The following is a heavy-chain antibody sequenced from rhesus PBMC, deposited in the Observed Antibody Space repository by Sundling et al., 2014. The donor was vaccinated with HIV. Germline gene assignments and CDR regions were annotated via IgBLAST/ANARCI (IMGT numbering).Heavy chain of an antibody. CDR1: GGSISGYY. CDR3: ARTMGDYEDDYGYYYIDY. V-gene: IGHV4-165*02. D-gene: IGHD3-9*01. J-gene: IGHJ4*01. Sequence: QVQLQESGPGLVKPSETLSLTCAVSGGSISGYYWTWIRQPPGKGLEWIGYIGGSSGRINYNPSLKSRVTISTDTSKKQFSLKLSSVTAADTAVYYCARTMGDYEDDYGYYYIDYWGQGVLVTVSS. CDR2: IGGSSGRI.